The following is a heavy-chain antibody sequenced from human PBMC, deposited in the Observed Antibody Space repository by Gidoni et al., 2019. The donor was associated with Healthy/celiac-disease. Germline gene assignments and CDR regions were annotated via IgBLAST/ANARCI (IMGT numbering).Heavy chain of an antibody. CDR3: ARAPLQGIQLWFHDY. CDR1: GFTFSSYS. CDR2: ISSSSSYI. J-gene: IGHJ4*02. V-gene: IGHV3-21*01. Sequence: EVQLVESGGGLVKPGGSLRLSCAASGFTFSSYSMNLVRQAPGKGLEWVSSISSSSSYIYYADSGKGRFTISRDNAKTSLYLQMNSLRAEDTAVYYCARAPLQGIQLWFHDYWGQGTLVTVSS. D-gene: IGHD5-18*01.